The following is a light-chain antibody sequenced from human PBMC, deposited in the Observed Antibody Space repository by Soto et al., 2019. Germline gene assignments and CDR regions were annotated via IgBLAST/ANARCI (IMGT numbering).Light chain of an antibody. CDR1: SSDVGGYNY. J-gene: IGLJ1*01. V-gene: IGLV2-14*01. CDR2: DVS. CDR3: SSYTSSSLYV. Sequence: QSVRTQAASVSGSPGQARTISCIGTSSDVGGYNYVSWYQQHPGKAPKLMIYDVSNRPSGVSNRFSGSKSGNTASLTISGLQAEDEADYYCSSYTSSSLYVFGTGT.